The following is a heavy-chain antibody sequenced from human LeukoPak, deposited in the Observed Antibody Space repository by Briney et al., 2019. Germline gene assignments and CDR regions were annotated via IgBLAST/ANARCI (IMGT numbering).Heavy chain of an antibody. CDR1: GFTFSNYA. D-gene: IGHD1-1*01. V-gene: IGHV3-30*04. CDR2: RSYDGSNK. Sequence: GGSLRLSCAASGFTFSNYAIHWVRQAPGKGLEWVAVRSYDGSNKYYADSVKGRFTISRDNSKNTLYLQMNSLRVEDTAVYYCARDPGPYGDYMDVWGKGTMVTVSS. CDR3: ARDPGPYGDYMDV. J-gene: IGHJ6*03.